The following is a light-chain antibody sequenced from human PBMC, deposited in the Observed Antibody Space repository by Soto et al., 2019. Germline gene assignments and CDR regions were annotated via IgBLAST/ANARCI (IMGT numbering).Light chain of an antibody. CDR3: QQYNSYPLFT. CDR2: DAS. CDR1: QSISSW. Sequence: DIQMTQSPSTLSASVGDRVTITCRASQSISSWLAWYQQKPGKAPKLMIYDASSLESGVPSRFSGSGSGTEFTLTISSMQPDDFATYYCQQYNSYPLFTFGPGPKVDI. J-gene: IGKJ3*01. V-gene: IGKV1-5*01.